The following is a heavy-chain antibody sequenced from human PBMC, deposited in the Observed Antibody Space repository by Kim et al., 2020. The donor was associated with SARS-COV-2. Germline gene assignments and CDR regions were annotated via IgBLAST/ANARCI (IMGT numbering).Heavy chain of an antibody. CDR3: AKFKYRDYYDSSGYFDY. V-gene: IGHV3-23*01. Sequence: GGSLRLSCAASGFTFSSYAMSWVRQAPGKGLEWVSAISGSGGSTYYADSVKGRFTISRDNSKNTLYPQMNSLRAEDTAVYYCAKFKYRDYYDSSGYFDYWGQGTLVTVSS. CDR1: GFTFSSYA. CDR2: ISGSGGST. D-gene: IGHD3-22*01. J-gene: IGHJ4*02.